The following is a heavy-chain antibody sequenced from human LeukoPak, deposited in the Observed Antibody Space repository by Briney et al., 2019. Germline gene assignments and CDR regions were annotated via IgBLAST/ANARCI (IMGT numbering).Heavy chain of an antibody. Sequence: SETQSLTCTVSGDSISSSSYYWVWLRQPPGKGLEWIATIHYTGSTYYNPSLKSRVTISVDTSKNQFSLKLSSVTAADTAMYYCARYWGPYDNSGAYFDYWGQGTLVTVSS. CDR2: IHYTGST. D-gene: IGHD3-22*01. CDR1: GDSISSSSYY. V-gene: IGHV4-39*01. CDR3: ARYWGPYDNSGAYFDY. J-gene: IGHJ4*02.